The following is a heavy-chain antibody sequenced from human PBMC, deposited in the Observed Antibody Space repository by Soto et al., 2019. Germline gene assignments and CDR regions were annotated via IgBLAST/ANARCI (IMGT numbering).Heavy chain of an antibody. Sequence: ASETLSLTCTVSGGSISSSSYYWGWIRQPPGKGLEWIGSIYYSGSTYYNPSLKSRVTISVDTSENQFSLNLSSVTAADTAVYYCAKTHYDYVWGSYRPDAFDIWGQGTMVTVS. J-gene: IGHJ3*02. CDR2: IYYSGST. CDR1: GGSISSSSYY. CDR3: AKTHYDYVWGSYRPDAFDI. V-gene: IGHV4-39*01. D-gene: IGHD3-16*02.